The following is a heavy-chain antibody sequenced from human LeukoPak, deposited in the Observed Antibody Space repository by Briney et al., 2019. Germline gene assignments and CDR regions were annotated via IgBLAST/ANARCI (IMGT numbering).Heavy chain of an antibody. V-gene: IGHV4-39*01. CDR1: GGSISSSSYY. J-gene: IGHJ4*02. CDR3: ARRTLHLGELLPFDF. Sequence: SETLSLTCTVSGGSISSSSYYWGWIRQPPGKGLEWIGSIYYSGSTYYNPSLKSRLTISVDTSKNQFSLKLSSVTATDTAVDNCARRTLHLGELLPFDFWGERTLVTVSS. CDR2: IYYSGST. D-gene: IGHD3-16*01.